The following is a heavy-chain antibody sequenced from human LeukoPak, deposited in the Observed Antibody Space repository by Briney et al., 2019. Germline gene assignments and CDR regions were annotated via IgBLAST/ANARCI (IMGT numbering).Heavy chain of an antibody. Sequence: PSETLSLTCTVSGGSISSSSYSWGWIRQPPGKGLEWIGSIYYSGSTYYNPSLKSRVTISVDTSKNQFSLKLSSVTAADTAVYYCARHVRQVPYNWNYFVYYYGMDVWGQGTTVTVSS. V-gene: IGHV4-39*01. CDR3: ARHVRQVPYNWNYFVYYYGMDV. CDR2: IYYSGST. J-gene: IGHJ6*02. CDR1: GGSISSSSYS. D-gene: IGHD1-7*01.